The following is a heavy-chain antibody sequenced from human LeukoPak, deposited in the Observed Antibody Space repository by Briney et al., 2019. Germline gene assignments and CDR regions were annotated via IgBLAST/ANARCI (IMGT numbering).Heavy chain of an antibody. D-gene: IGHD2-15*01. CDR2: ISWDGGST. CDR3: AKDIERGYCSGGSCPGMDV. V-gene: IGHV3-43D*04. Sequence: GGSQRLSCAASGFTVSSYGMSWVRQAPGKGLEWVSLISWDGGSTYYADSVKGRFTISRDNSKNSLYLQMNSLRAEDTALYYCAKDIERGYCSGGSCPGMDVWGKGTTVTVSS. CDR1: GFTVSSYG. J-gene: IGHJ6*04.